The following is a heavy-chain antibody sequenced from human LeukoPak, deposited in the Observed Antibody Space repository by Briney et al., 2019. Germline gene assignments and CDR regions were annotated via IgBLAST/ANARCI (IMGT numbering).Heavy chain of an antibody. Sequence: ASVTVSCKASGYTFTGYYMHWVRQAPGQGLEWMGWIYPNSGGTNYTQKFQGRVTMTRDTSNSKAYMELRMLRSDDTAVDYCARAFWSGYRSNDAFDIWGQGTMVTVSS. CDR1: GYTFTGYY. V-gene: IGHV1-2*02. D-gene: IGHD3-3*01. J-gene: IGHJ3*02. CDR3: ARAFWSGYRSNDAFDI. CDR2: IYPNSGGT.